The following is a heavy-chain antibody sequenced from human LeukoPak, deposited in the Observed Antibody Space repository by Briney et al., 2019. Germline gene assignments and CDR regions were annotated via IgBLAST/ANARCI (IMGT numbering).Heavy chain of an antibody. CDR2: VSGHNGIA. Sequence: GASVKVSCKASGYTFSTYNVCWVRQAPGQGLEWIGCVSGHNGIADYAQKFQDRVSMTTDTSTSTVYMELRSLRSDDTAVFYCARGGYDFASGYYYYFDYWGQGTLVTVSS. D-gene: IGHD3-3*01. J-gene: IGHJ4*02. V-gene: IGHV1-18*01. CDR3: ARGGYDFASGYYYYFDY. CDR1: GYTFSTYN.